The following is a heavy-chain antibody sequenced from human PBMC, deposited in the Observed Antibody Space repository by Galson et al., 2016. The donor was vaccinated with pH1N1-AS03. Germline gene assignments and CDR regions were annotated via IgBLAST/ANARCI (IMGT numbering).Heavy chain of an antibody. CDR3: ARGRGYGQYYFDY. Sequence: SLRLSCAAPGFSFSSFGMHWVRQAPGKGLEWVAVIWYDGSNKYYADSVKGRFTISRDNTKNTLDLQMNSLRVEDTAVYFCARGRGYGQYYFDYWGQGTLVTVSS. D-gene: IGHD3-10*01. CDR1: GFSFSSFG. J-gene: IGHJ4*02. V-gene: IGHV3-33*01. CDR2: IWYDGSNK.